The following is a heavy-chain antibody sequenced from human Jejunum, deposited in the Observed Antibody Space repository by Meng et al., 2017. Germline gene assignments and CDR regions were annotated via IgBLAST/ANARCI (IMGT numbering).Heavy chain of an antibody. CDR2: IYYSGGT. CDR3: AHSSSSSSFGFDY. D-gene: IGHD6-6*01. J-gene: IGHJ4*02. V-gene: IGHV4-61*08. Sequence: QVQVQESGPGLVRPSETLSHTCTVSGGSVSSAAYYWNWIRQPPGKGLEWIGYIYYSGGTTYSPSLNSRVTISIDTAKNQVSLKVSSVTAADTAVYYCAHSSSSSSFGFDYWGQGTLVTVSS. CDR1: GGSVSSAAYY.